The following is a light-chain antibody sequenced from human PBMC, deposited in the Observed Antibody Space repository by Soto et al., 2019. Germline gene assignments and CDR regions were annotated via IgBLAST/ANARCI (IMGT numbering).Light chain of an antibody. CDR2: AAS. Sequence: DIQMTQSPSSLSASVGDRVTITCRASQSISSYLNWYQQKPGKAPKLLIYAASSLQSGVPSRFSASGSGTEFTLTISGLQPDDFASYYCQQYNSYPITFGQGTRLEIK. CDR3: QQYNSYPIT. J-gene: IGKJ5*01. V-gene: IGKV1-39*01. CDR1: QSISSY.